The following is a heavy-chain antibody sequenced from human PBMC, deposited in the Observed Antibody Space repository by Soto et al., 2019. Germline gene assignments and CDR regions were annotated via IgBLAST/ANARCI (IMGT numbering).Heavy chain of an antibody. CDR1: GFSLSTSGVG. CDR3: AHGVATVTKKEPPSYYFDY. V-gene: IGHV2-5*02. Sequence: QITLKESGPTLVKPTQTLTLTCTFSGFSLSTSGVGVGWIRQPPGKALEWLALIYWDDDKRYSPSLKSRLTIPKDTSKNQVVLTMTNMDPVDTATYYCAHGVATVTKKEPPSYYFDYWGQGTLVTVSS. D-gene: IGHD4-17*01. CDR2: IYWDDDK. J-gene: IGHJ4*02.